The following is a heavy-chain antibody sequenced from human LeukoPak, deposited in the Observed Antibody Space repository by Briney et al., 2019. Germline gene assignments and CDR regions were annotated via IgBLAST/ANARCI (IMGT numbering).Heavy chain of an antibody. Sequence: PGGSLRLSCAASGFTFSTYYMNWVRQAPGKGLEWVSSISTGGTYIYYADSVKGRFTISRDNAKNSLYLQVNSLRAEDTAVYYCAREHVLLWFGELSGAFDIWGQGTMVTVSS. CDR2: ISTGGTYI. V-gene: IGHV3-21*01. CDR3: AREHVLLWFGELSGAFDI. J-gene: IGHJ3*02. CDR1: GFTFSTYY. D-gene: IGHD3-10*01.